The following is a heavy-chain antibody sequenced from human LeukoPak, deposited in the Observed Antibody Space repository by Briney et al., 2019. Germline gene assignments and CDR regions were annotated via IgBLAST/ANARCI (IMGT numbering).Heavy chain of an antibody. CDR2: IYYSGST. J-gene: IGHJ4*02. Sequence: PSETLSLTCTVSGGSISSRSYYWDWIRQPPGKGLEWIGNIYYSGSTSYNPSLKSRVTISVDTSKNQFSLNLSSVTAADTAVYYCARRTSGNYGSDYWGQGTLVTVSS. CDR1: GGSISSRSYY. V-gene: IGHV4-39*01. CDR3: ARRTSGNYGSDY. D-gene: IGHD1-26*01.